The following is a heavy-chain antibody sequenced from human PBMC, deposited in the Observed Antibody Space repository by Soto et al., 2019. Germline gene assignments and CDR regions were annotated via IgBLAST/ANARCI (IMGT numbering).Heavy chain of an antibody. V-gene: IGHV4-39*01. D-gene: IGHD3-3*01. CDR3: ARWITIFGEDLWDY. CDR2: IYYSGST. CDR1: GGSISSSSYY. J-gene: IGHJ4*02. Sequence: SETLSLTCTVSGGSISSSSYYWGWIRQPPGKGLEWIGSIYYSGSTYYNPSLKSRVTISVDTSKNQFSLKLSSVTAADTAVYYCARWITIFGEDLWDYWGQGTLVTVSS.